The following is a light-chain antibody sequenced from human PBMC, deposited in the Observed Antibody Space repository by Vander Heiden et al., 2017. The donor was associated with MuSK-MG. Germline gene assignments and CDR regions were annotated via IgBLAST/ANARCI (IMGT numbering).Light chain of an antibody. CDR1: TSDVGGYNF. J-gene: IGLJ2*01. Sequence: QSALTQPASVSGSPGPSITISCTGSTSDVGGYNFVSWYQQHPGRAPKLMISEVSNRPAGVSYRFSGSKSGNTASLTISGLQADDEADYYCSSYTSGSTVVFGGGTKLTVL. CDR3: SSYTSGSTVV. CDR2: EVS. V-gene: IGLV2-14*01.